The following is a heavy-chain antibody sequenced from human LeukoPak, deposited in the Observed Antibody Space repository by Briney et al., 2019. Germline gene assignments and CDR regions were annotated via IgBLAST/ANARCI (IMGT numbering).Heavy chain of an antibody. Sequence: ASVKVSCKASGYTFTGYYMHWVRQAPGQGLEWMGWISAYNGNTNYAQKLQGRVTMTTDTSTSTAYMELRSLRSDDTAVYYCARDQRGYYYDSSGYPSIYYWGQGTLVTVSS. J-gene: IGHJ4*02. CDR2: ISAYNGNT. CDR3: ARDQRGYYYDSSGYPSIYY. CDR1: GYTFTGYY. V-gene: IGHV1-18*04. D-gene: IGHD3-22*01.